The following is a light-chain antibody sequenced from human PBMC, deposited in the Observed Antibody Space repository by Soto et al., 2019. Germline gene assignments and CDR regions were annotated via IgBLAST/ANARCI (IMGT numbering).Light chain of an antibody. V-gene: IGKV3-15*01. CDR2: RAS. J-gene: IGKJ1*01. Sequence: IVMTQSPATLSVSPGERVTLSCRASQNIYSNIAWYQQRPGQAPRLLIYRASTRATGVPARFSGSGSGTDFTLTISGLQSEYFPVYACLQYHNLWSFGQGTKVEIK. CDR3: LQYHNLWS. CDR1: QNIYSN.